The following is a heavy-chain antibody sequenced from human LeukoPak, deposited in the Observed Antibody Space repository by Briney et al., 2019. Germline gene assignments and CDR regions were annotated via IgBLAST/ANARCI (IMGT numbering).Heavy chain of an antibody. CDR3: ARGLRFLEWSNFDY. CDR2: MSGNALRT. V-gene: IGHV3-23*01. D-gene: IGHD3-3*01. CDR1: GFTFSSYA. J-gene: IGHJ4*02. Sequence: PGGSLRLSCAASGFTFSSYAMSWVRQAPGKGLEWVSAMSGNALRTYYADSVKGRFTISRDNSKNILYLQMNSLRAEDTAVYYCARGLRFLEWSNFDYWGQGTLVTVSS.